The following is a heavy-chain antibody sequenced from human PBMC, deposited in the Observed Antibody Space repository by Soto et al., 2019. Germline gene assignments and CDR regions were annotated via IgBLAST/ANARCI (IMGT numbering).Heavy chain of an antibody. V-gene: IGHV4-31*03. J-gene: IGHJ4*02. CDR1: GGYISSGGSY. CDR3: ARAPETPPIFGVVRPYFFDF. Sequence: QVQLQESGPGLVKSSQTLSLTCTVSGGYISSGGSYWSWIRQRPGKGLEWIGYIFSSDSFYYSPSIKGRVVILAYPSTNKFTLTLSSVTDADTAVYYCARAPETPPIFGVVRPYFFDFWGQGTLVTVSS. D-gene: IGHD3-3*01. CDR2: IFSSDSF.